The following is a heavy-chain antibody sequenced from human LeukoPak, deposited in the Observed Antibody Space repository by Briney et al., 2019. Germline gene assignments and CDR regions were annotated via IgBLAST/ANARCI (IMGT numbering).Heavy chain of an antibody. CDR1: GGSISSSSYY. D-gene: IGHD6-6*01. CDR3: ARKSSIAARYLDAFDI. Sequence: SETLSLTCTVSGGSISSSSYYWGWIRQPPGKGLEWIGSIYYSGSTYYNPSLKSRVTISVDTSKNQFSLKLSSVTAADTAVYYCARKSSIAARYLDAFDIWGQGTMVTVSS. CDR2: IYYSGST. V-gene: IGHV4-39*01. J-gene: IGHJ3*02.